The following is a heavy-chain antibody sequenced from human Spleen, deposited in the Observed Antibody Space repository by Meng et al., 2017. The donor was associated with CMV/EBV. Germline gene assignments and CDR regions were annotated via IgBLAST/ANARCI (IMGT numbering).Heavy chain of an antibody. J-gene: IGHJ6*02. V-gene: IGHV3-21*01. D-gene: IGHD2-2*01. CDR1: GFTFSSYS. CDR3: ARVVVPAATYYYYGMDV. Sequence: GESLKISCAASGFTFSSYSMNWVRQAPGKGLEWVSSISSSSSYIYYADSVKGRFTISRDNAKNSLYLQMNSLRAEDTAVYYCARVVVPAATYYYYGMDVWGQGTTVTVSS. CDR2: ISSSSSYI.